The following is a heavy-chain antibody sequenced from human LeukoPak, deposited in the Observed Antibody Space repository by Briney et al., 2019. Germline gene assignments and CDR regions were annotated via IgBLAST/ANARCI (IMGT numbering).Heavy chain of an antibody. CDR1: GFSFSSYS. CDR2: INMSNFYI. D-gene: IGHD1-14*01. V-gene: IGHV3-21*01. CDR3: ARDPSPHTTYYYYYMDV. J-gene: IGHJ6*03. Sequence: GGSLRLSCVASGFSFSSYSMNWVRQAPGKGLEWVSSINMSNFYIYYADSVKGRFTISRDNAKNSLYLQMNSLRADDTAVYFCARDPSPHTTYYYYYMDVWGTGTTVTVSS.